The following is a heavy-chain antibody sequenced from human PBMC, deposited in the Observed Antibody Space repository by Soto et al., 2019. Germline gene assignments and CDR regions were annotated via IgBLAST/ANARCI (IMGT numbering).Heavy chain of an antibody. J-gene: IGHJ6*02. V-gene: IGHV4-59*01. CDR2: IYYSGST. D-gene: IGHD3-3*01. Sequence: SWIRQPPGKGLELIGDIYYSGSTNYNPSLKSRVTISVDTSKNQFSLKLSSVTAADTAVYYCASATIFGVVPLFYYYRMDVSRQATTVT. CDR3: ASATIFGVVPLFYYYRMDV.